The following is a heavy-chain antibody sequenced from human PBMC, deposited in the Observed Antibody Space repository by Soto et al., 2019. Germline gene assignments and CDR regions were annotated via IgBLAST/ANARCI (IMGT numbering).Heavy chain of an antibody. D-gene: IGHD6-6*01. Sequence: SETLSLTCTVSGGSISSYYWSWIRQPPGKGLEWIGYIYYSGSTNYNPSLKSRVTISVDTSKNQFSLRLSSVTAADTAVYYCARGRIAARPFFDYWGQGTLVTVSS. CDR3: ARGRIAARPFFDY. V-gene: IGHV4-59*01. J-gene: IGHJ4*02. CDR1: GGSISSYY. CDR2: IYYSGST.